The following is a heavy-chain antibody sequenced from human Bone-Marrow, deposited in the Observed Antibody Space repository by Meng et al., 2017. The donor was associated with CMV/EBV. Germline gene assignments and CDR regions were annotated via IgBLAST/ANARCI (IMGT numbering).Heavy chain of an antibody. Sequence: ASVKVSCKASGYTFTSYYMHWVRQAPGQGLEWMGIINPSGGSTSYAQKFQGRVTMTRDTSTSTVYMELSSLRSEDTAVYYYASNVLGSYGMDVWGQGTTVTVSS. D-gene: IGHD3-16*01. CDR3: ASNVLGSYGMDV. V-gene: IGHV1-46*01. CDR1: GYTFTSYY. CDR2: INPSGGST. J-gene: IGHJ6*02.